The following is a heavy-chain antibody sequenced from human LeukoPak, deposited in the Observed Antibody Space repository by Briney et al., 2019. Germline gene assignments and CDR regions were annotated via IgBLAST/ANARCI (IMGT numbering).Heavy chain of an antibody. CDR3: ARVMRAGECMDV. D-gene: IGHD3-16*01. CDR1: GFTFSSYA. V-gene: IGHV3-30-3*01. J-gene: IGHJ6*02. CDR2: ISYDGSNK. Sequence: GGSLRLSCAASGFTFSSYAMHWVRQAPAKGLEWVAVISYDGSNKYYANSVKGRFTISRDNSKNTLYLQMNSLRAEDTAVYYCARVMRAGECMDVWGQGTTVTVSS.